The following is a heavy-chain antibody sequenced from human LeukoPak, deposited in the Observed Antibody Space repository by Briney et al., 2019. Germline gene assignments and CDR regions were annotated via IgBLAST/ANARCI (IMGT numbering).Heavy chain of an antibody. CDR3: AKAGLLWFGESWMDV. Sequence: PGGSLRLSCAASGFTFSSYAMHWVRQAPGKGLEWVANIKEDGSESHYVDSVKGRFTISRDNAKNSLYLQMSSLRAEDTAVYFCAKAGLLWFGESWMDVWGQGTTVTVSS. CDR2: IKEDGSES. CDR1: GFTFSSYA. J-gene: IGHJ6*02. D-gene: IGHD3-10*01. V-gene: IGHV3-7*01.